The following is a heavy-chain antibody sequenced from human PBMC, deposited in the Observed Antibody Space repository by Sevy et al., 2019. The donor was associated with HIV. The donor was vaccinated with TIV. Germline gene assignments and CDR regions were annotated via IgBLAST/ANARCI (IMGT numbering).Heavy chain of an antibody. CDR3: ARSGGSSWYFNYYMDV. D-gene: IGHD6-13*01. V-gene: IGHV3-7*01. CDR1: GFTFSSYW. Sequence: GGSPRLSCAASGFTFSSYWMSWVRQAPGKGLEWVANIKQDGSEKYYVDSVKGRFTISRDNAKNSLYLQMNSLRAEDTAVYYCARSGGSSWYFNYYMDVWGKGTTVTVSS. CDR2: IKQDGSEK. J-gene: IGHJ6*03.